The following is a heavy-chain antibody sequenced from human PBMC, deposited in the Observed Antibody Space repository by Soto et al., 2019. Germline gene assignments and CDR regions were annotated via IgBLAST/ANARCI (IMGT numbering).Heavy chain of an antibody. CDR3: ARGTMLRGPGYYYAMDV. CDR1: GDSISRNGYF. CDR2: IYYSGSS. Sequence: QVQLQESGPGLVKPSQTLSLTCTVSGDSISRNGYFWTWIRQHPGKGLEWIGYIYYSGSSYYNPFLESRVIISVDTSKNHFSLNLTAVTAADTAVYYCARGTMLRGPGYYYAMDVWGQGTTVTVSS. D-gene: IGHD3-10*01. V-gene: IGHV4-31*03. J-gene: IGHJ6*02.